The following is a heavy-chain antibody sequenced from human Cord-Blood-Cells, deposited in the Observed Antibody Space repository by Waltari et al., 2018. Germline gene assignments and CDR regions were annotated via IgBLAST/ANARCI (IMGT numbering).Heavy chain of an antibody. J-gene: IGHJ4*02. CDR3: ASEAWGRYFDY. D-gene: IGHD7-27*01. CDR1: GFTFSSYE. CDR2: ISSSGSTI. V-gene: IGHV3-48*03. Sequence: EVQLVESGGGLVQPGGSLRLSCVASGFTFSSYEMNWVRQAPGKGLEWVSYISSSGSTIYYADSVKGRFTISRDNAKNSLYLQMNSLRAEDTAVYYCASEAWGRYFDYWGQGTLVTVSS.